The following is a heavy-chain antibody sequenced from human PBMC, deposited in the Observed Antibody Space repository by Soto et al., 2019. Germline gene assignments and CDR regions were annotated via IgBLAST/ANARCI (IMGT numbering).Heavy chain of an antibody. CDR1: GFTFSSFD. D-gene: IGHD3-22*01. CDR2: ISGRGIST. Sequence: VQLVESGGALVQPGGSLRLSCVGSGFTFSSFDMNWVRQAPGKGLEWISYISGRGISTYYADSVKGRFTISRDNAENSLFLQMNSLRVEDTAVYYCSRALTHYYDTSGPAFGYWGQGTLLTVSS. V-gene: IGHV3-48*03. CDR3: SRALTHYYDTSGPAFGY. J-gene: IGHJ4*02.